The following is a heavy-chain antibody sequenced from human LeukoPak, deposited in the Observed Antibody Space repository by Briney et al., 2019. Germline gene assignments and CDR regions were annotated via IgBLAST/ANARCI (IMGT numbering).Heavy chain of an antibody. V-gene: IGHV4-39*01. Sequence: PSETLSLTCTVSGGSIRSSYYYWGWIRQPPGKGLEWIGSIYDSGSTYYNPSLKSRVTISVDTSKNQFSLKLNSVTAADTAVYYCARVYDILTGSVDYWGQGTLVTVSS. J-gene: IGHJ4*02. CDR1: GGSIRSSYYY. D-gene: IGHD3-9*01. CDR3: ARVYDILTGSVDY. CDR2: IYDSGST.